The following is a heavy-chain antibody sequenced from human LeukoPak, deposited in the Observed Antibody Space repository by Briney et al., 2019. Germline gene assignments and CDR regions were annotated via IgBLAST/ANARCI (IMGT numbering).Heavy chain of an antibody. CDR2: INSDGSST. CDR3: AKGAEGVWYYYDSSGYYYDY. J-gene: IGHJ4*02. D-gene: IGHD3-22*01. V-gene: IGHV3-74*01. Sequence: GGSLRLSCAASGFTFSSYWMHWVRQAPGKGLEWVSRINSDGSSTSYADSVKGRFTISRDNAKNTLYLQMNSLRAEDTAVYYCAKGAEGVWYYYDSSGYYYDYWGQGTLVTVSS. CDR1: GFTFSSYW.